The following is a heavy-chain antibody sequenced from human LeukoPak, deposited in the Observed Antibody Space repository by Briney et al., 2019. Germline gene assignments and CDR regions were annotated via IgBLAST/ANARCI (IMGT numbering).Heavy chain of an antibody. D-gene: IGHD3-10*01. CDR1: RGSLSNYY. Sequence: SETLSLTCTVSRGSLSNYYWSWIRQPPGKGLEWIGYISYSGSTNYSPSLKSRVTISLDTTKSQFSLRLSSVTAAATAVYYCATEGDYFDSGTFYRTFDIWGRGTVVTVSS. J-gene: IGHJ3*02. CDR2: ISYSGST. V-gene: IGHV4-59*01. CDR3: ATEGDYFDSGTFYRTFDI.